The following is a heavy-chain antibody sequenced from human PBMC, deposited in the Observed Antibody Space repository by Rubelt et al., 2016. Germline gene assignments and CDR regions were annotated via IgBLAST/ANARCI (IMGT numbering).Heavy chain of an antibody. CDR3: ARFGIGCASSGYLFAY. CDR1: GYTFTGYY. V-gene: IGHV1-2*02. J-gene: IGHJ4*02. Sequence: QVQLVQSGAEVKKPGASVKVSCKASGYTFTGYYMHWVRQAPGQGLEWMGWINPNSGGTNYAQKFQGRVNMPRYTSISTADMELSRLWSDDTAVYYCARFGIGCASSGYLFAYWGQGTLVTVSS. D-gene: IGHD3-22*01. CDR2: INPNSGGT.